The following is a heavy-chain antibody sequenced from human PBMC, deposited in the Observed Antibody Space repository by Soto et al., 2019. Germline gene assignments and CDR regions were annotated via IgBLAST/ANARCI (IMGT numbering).Heavy chain of an antibody. CDR1: GDSITSGGYS. CDR2: IYHTGSV. CDR3: ARAHYGPSGYYFDS. Sequence: QVQLQESGSGLVKPSETLSLTCSVSGDSITSGGYSWSWIRLPPRRGLEWIGYIYHTGSVSYSPSLKGRVTISVDKSKKQFSLSLNSVTAADTAIYYCARAHYGPSGYYFDSWGQGSLFTVSS. V-gene: IGHV4-30-2*01. D-gene: IGHD3-22*01. J-gene: IGHJ4*02.